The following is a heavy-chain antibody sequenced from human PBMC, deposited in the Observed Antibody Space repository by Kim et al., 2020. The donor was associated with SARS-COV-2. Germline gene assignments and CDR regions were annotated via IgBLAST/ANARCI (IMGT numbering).Heavy chain of an antibody. CDR2: IKQEGSEK. Sequence: GGSLRLSCAASGFNFISYWMSWVRQAPGKGLEWVANIKQEGSEKYYVDSVTGRFTISRDNAKNSLYLQMNSQRAEDTAVYYCARDGPAAMKLVFYYYGMDVSGPGTPVTVSS. CDR3: ARDGPAAMKLVFYYYGMDV. CDR1: GFNFISYW. D-gene: IGHD2-2*01. J-gene: IGHJ6*02. V-gene: IGHV3-7*01.